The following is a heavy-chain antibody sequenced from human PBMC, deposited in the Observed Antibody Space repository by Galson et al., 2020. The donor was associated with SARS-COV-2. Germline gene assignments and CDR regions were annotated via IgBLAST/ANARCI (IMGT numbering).Heavy chain of an antibody. CDR3: AREGGAESGTDYY. V-gene: IGHV3-33*01. CDR2: IWNDGSAK. J-gene: IGHJ4*02. CDR1: GFTFSTYG. Sequence: TGGSLRLSCAASGFTFSTYGMNWVRQAPGKGLEWVAIIWNDGSAKYSADSVEGRFTTSRDNSKNTLYLQMNSLTDEDTAVYYCAREGGAESGTDYYWGQGSFVTVAS. D-gene: IGHD2-15*01.